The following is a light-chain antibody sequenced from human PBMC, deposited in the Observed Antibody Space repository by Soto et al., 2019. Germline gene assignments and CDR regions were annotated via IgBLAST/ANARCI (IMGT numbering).Light chain of an antibody. CDR2: EVS. CDR1: SSDVAGYNY. CDR3: SSYTSSSHVV. V-gene: IGLV2-14*01. Sequence: QSALTQPASVSGSPGQSITISCTGTSSDVAGYNYVSWYQQHPGKAPKLMIYEVSNRPSGASNRFSGSKSGNTASLTISGLQAEDEADYYCSSYTSSSHVVFGGGTKVTVL. J-gene: IGLJ2*01.